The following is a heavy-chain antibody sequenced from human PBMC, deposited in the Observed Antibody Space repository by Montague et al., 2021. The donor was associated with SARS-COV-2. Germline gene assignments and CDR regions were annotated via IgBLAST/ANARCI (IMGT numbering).Heavy chain of an antibody. CDR3: ARLKRYFDSSGSPSAFDF. CDR2: IYYTGNT. J-gene: IGHJ3*01. Sequence: SETLSLTCTVSGGSITNNIYYWAWIRRPPGKGLEWIGSIYYTGNTYYNPSLKSRVTISVVTSKNHFTLKLSSVTAAETAVYYCARLKRYFDSSGSPSAFDFWGQGTKVTVSS. CDR1: GGSITNNIYY. D-gene: IGHD3-22*01. V-gene: IGHV4-39*02.